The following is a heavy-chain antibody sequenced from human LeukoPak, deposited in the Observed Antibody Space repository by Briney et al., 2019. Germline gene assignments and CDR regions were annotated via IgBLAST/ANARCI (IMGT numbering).Heavy chain of an antibody. CDR3: AKAHPGFDY. J-gene: IGHJ4*02. Sequence: TGGSLRLSCAASGFTFSSYAMSWVRQAPGKGLEWVSAISGSGGSTYYADSVKGRFTISRDNAKNSLFLQMNSLRAEDTAVYYCAKAHPGFDYWGQGTLVTVSS. CDR2: ISGSGGST. CDR1: GFTFSSYA. V-gene: IGHV3-23*01.